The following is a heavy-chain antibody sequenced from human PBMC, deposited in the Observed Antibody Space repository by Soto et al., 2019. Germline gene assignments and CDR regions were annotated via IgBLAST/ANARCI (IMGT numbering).Heavy chain of an antibody. CDR3: TKDGTTAGIHYYGMDV. D-gene: IGHD2-2*02. Sequence: VQLLESGGGLAQPGGSLRLSCEVSGFSFTTYGMNWVRQAPDKGLEWVSTIGRGGDTFYADSVKGRFTISRDISKNTLFLQMHSLRAEDTALYFCTKDGTTAGIHYYGMDVWGQGTTVTVSS. CDR1: GFSFTTYG. CDR2: IGRGGDT. V-gene: IGHV3-23*01. J-gene: IGHJ6*02.